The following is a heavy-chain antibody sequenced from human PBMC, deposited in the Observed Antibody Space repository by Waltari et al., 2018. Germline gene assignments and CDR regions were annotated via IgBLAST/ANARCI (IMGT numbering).Heavy chain of an antibody. J-gene: IGHJ4*02. Sequence: EVQLVESGGGLVQAGGSLRLSCAASGFTFSNDWMHWVRHAPGKGLVWVSGINSDGRDTPYGDSVKGRFTISRDNAKNTLYLQINSLRDEDTAVYYCARGWRGTGSYCLDYWGQGTLVTVSS. V-gene: IGHV3-74*01. CDR3: ARGWRGTGSYCLDY. D-gene: IGHD3-10*01. CDR2: INSDGRDT. CDR1: GFTFSNDW.